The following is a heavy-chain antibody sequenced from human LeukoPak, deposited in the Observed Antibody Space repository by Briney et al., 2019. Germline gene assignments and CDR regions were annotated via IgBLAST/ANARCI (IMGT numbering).Heavy chain of an antibody. J-gene: IGHJ4*02. Sequence: GGSLRLSCAASGFTFSSYSMNWARQAPGKGLEWVSSISSSSSYIYYADSVKGRFTISRDNAKNSLYLQMNSLRAEDTAVYYCARGGVRDCSGGSCYSFDYWGQGTLVTVSS. D-gene: IGHD2-15*01. CDR1: GFTFSSYS. V-gene: IGHV3-21*01. CDR2: ISSSSSYI. CDR3: ARGGVRDCSGGSCYSFDY.